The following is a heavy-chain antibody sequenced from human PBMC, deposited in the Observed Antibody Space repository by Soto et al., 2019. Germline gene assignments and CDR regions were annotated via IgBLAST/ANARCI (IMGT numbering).Heavy chain of an antibody. J-gene: IGHJ5*02. D-gene: IGHD2-2*01. CDR2: ISSSGITK. Sequence: GGSLRLSCAASGFTFSSYEMNWVRQAPGQGLEWVSYISSSGITKYYADTVKGRFAISRDNAKNSLYLQMNSLRAEDTAVYYCARAQSPVYCSSTSCPNWFDPWGQGTLVTVSS. CDR1: GFTFSSYE. V-gene: IGHV3-48*03. CDR3: ARAQSPVYCSSTSCPNWFDP.